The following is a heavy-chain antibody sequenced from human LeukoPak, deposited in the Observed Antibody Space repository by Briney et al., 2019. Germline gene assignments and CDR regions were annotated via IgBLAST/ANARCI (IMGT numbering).Heavy chain of an antibody. CDR3: ARDPDSSGWSSIEY. CDR1: GFTFSRYW. CDR2: INSDGRST. D-gene: IGHD6-19*01. V-gene: IGHV3-74*01. Sequence: GGSLRLSCAASGFTFSRYWMHWVRQAPGKGLVWVSRINSDGRSTNYADSVKGRFTISRDNAKDTLYLQMNSLRAEDAAVYYCARDPDSSGWSSIEYWGQGTLVTVSS. J-gene: IGHJ4*02.